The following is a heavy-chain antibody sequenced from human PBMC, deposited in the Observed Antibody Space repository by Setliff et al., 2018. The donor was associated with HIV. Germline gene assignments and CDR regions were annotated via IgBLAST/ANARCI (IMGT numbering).Heavy chain of an antibody. J-gene: IGHJ4*02. CDR2: IYYSGST. CDR1: GDSVSSRSYY. V-gene: IGHV4-61*03. Sequence: PSETLSLTCTVSGDSVSSRSYYWSWIRQPPGKGLEWIGYIYYSGSTNYNPSLKSRVTISVDTSKNHFSLKLSSVTAADTAVYYCARGAELLWFGELHNIPYFDYWGQGTLVTVS. CDR3: ARGAELLWFGELHNIPYFDY. D-gene: IGHD3-10*01.